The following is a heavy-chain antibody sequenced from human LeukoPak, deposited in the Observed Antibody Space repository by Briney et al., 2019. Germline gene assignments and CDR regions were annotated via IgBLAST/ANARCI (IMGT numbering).Heavy chain of an antibody. D-gene: IGHD3-9*01. J-gene: IGHJ4*02. CDR3: AKDLRWPFSYYFDY. V-gene: IGHV3-23*01. CDR1: GFTFSSYA. Sequence: GGSLRLSFAASGFTFSSYAMSWVRQAPGKGLEWVSAISGSGGSTYYADSVKGRFTISRDNSKNTLYLQMNSLRAEDTAVYYCAKDLRWPFSYYFDYWGQGTLVTVSS. CDR2: ISGSGGST.